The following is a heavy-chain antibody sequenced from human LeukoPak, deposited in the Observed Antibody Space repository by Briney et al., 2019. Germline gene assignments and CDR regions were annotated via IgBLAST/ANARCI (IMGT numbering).Heavy chain of an antibody. Sequence: GGSLRLSCAASGFTFDDYAMHWVRQAPGKGLGWVSGISWNSGSIGYADSVKGRFTISRDNAKNSLYLQMNSLRAEDMALYYCAKGTTLVVSRGAFDYWGQGTLVTVSS. J-gene: IGHJ4*02. CDR1: GFTFDDYA. D-gene: IGHD4-23*01. V-gene: IGHV3-9*03. CDR2: ISWNSGSI. CDR3: AKGTTLVVSRGAFDY.